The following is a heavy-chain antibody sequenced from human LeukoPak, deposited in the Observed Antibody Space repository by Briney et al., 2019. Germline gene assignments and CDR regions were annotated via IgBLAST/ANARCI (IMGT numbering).Heavy chain of an antibody. CDR1: GYTFTGYY. CDR2: INPNSGGT. CDR3: ARDLAGISMVRRVIINNWFDP. J-gene: IGHJ5*02. V-gene: IGHV1-2*02. Sequence: ASVKVSCKASGYTFTGYYMHWVREAPGQGLEWMGWINPNSGGTNYVQKFQGRVTMTRDTSISTAYMELSRLRSDDTAVYYCARDLAGISMVRRVIINNWFDPWGQGTLVTVSS. D-gene: IGHD3-10*01.